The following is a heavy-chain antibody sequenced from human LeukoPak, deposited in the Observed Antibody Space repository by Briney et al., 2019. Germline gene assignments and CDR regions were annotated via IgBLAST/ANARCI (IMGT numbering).Heavy chain of an antibody. CDR1: GFTFSDYY. CDR3: ARGRYCSGGSCYLDY. D-gene: IGHD2-15*01. J-gene: IGHJ4*02. V-gene: IGHV3-11*03. CDR2: ISSGSSYT. Sequence: PGGSLRLSCAASGFTFSDYYMSWMRQAPGKGLEWVLCISSGSSYTNYADSVKGPFTSSRDNAKNSMYLQMNSLRAEGTAVYSCARGRYCSGGSCYLDYWGQGTLVTVSS.